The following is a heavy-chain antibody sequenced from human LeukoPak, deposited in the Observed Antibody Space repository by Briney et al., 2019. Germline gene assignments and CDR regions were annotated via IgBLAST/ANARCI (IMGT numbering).Heavy chain of an antibody. V-gene: IGHV3-23*01. Sequence: GVSLTLSCAASGFTFSSYAMIWLRQAPGKGLEGGTAISSGGDNTYYADSVKGRFTISRDNSKNTLYVQMNSLRAEDTAVYYCTKDKAVAGSYGLDVWGQGTTVTVSS. CDR3: TKDKAVAGSYGLDV. CDR1: GFTFSSYA. CDR2: ISSGGDNT. D-gene: IGHD6-19*01. J-gene: IGHJ6*02.